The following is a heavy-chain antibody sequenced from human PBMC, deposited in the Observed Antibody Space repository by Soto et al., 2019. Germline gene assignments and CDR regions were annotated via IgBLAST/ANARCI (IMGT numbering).Heavy chain of an antibody. V-gene: IGHV4-30-2*01. CDR1: GDSISRDGYS. CDR3: AREMSYYFDS. CDR2: IYHSGAT. Sequence: QLQLQESGSGLVKPSQTLVLTCTVSGDSISRDGYSWSRIRQPPGKGLEWIGFIYHSGATYYNPSLKSRVTTSVDKSKNQFSLRLASVTAADTAVYYCAREMSYYFDSWGQGTLVTVSS. J-gene: IGHJ4*02.